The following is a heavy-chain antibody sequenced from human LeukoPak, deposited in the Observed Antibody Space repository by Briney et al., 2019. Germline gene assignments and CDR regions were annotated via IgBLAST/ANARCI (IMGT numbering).Heavy chain of an antibody. D-gene: IGHD3-10*01. CDR2: INPNSGGT. CDR1: GYTFTGYY. J-gene: IGHJ5*02. V-gene: IGHV1-2*02. Sequence: GASVKVSCKASGYTFTGYYMHWVRQAPGQGLEWMGWINPNSGGTNYAQKLQGRVTMTTDTSTSTAYMELRSLRSDDTAVYYCARDPFGTVWFGEFPFDPWGQGTLVTVSS. CDR3: ARDPFGTVWFGEFPFDP.